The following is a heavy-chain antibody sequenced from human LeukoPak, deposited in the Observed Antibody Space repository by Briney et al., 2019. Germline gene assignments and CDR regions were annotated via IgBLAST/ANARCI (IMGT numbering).Heavy chain of an antibody. CDR1: GGSINSYY. D-gene: IGHD5-12*01. J-gene: IGHJ4*02. CDR3: ARLDSGYGKYYFDY. CDR2: FYHRGST. V-gene: IGHV4-59*08. Sequence: PSETLSLTCTVSGGSINSYYWSWIRQPPGKGLEWIGCFYHRGSTNYNSSLKSRVSISVDTSKNQFYLKLTSVTAADTAVYYCARLDSGYGKYYFDYWGQGTLVTVSS.